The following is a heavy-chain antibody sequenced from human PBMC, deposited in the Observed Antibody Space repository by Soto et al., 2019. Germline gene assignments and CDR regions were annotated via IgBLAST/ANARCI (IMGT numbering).Heavy chain of an antibody. D-gene: IGHD1-26*01. Sequence: EVQLVESGGGLVQPGGSLRLSCAASGFTFSSYAMHWVRQAPGKGLEYVSAISSNGGSTYYANSVKGRFTISRDNSKNTRSLQMGSLSAEDMGVYYCASGISLVGPHYQLDYWGQGTLVTVSS. CDR2: ISSNGGST. V-gene: IGHV3-64*01. CDR1: GFTFSSYA. CDR3: ASGISLVGPHYQLDY. J-gene: IGHJ4*02.